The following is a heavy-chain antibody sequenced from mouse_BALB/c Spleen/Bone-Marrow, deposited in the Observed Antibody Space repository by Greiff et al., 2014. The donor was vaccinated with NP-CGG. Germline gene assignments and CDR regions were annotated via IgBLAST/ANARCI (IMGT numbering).Heavy chain of an antibody. Sequence: VTLKESGAELVKPGASVNLSCTASGFNIKDTYMHWVKQRPEQGLEWIGWIDPANGNAKYDPNFQDKATITADTSSNTSYLHLSSLTSEDTAVYYYTSGDPLYAMDYWGQGTSVTVSS. CDR1: GFNIKDTY. CDR2: IDPANGNA. V-gene: IGHV14-3*02. CDR3: TSGDPLYAMDY. J-gene: IGHJ4*01.